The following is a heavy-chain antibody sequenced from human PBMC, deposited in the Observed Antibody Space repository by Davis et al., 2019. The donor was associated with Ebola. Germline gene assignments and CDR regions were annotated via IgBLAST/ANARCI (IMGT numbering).Heavy chain of an antibody. J-gene: IGHJ6*03. CDR1: GGSFSGYY. V-gene: IGHV4-34*01. D-gene: IGHD1-7*01. CDR3: ARLARITGTTWGYYYYYMDV. Sequence: PSETLSLTCAVYGGSFSGYYWSWIRQPPGKGLEWIGEINHSGSTNYNPSLKSRVTISVDTSKNQFSLKLSSVTAADTAVYYCARLARITGTTWGYYYYYMDVWGKGTTVTVSS. CDR2: INHSGST.